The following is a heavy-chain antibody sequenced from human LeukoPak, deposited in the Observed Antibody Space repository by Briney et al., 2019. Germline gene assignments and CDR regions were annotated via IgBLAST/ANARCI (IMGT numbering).Heavy chain of an antibody. CDR1: GFTFSNYG. Sequence: GGSLRLSCAASGFTFSNYGMHWVRQAPGKGLEWVAFTRFDGSTKFYADSVRGRFTISRDTSKNTLSLQMNSLRAEDTAVYYCAKDRGSYPDYWGQGTLVTVSS. J-gene: IGHJ4*02. D-gene: IGHD1-26*01. V-gene: IGHV3-30*02. CDR3: AKDRGSYPDY. CDR2: TRFDGSTK.